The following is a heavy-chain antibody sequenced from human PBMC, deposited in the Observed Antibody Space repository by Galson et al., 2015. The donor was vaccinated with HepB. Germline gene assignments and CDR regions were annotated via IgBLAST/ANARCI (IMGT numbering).Heavy chain of an antibody. D-gene: IGHD3-10*01. Sequence: SLRLSCAASGFTFSSYSMNWVRQAPGKGLEWVSYISSSSSTIYYADSVKGRFTISRDNAKNSLYLQMNSLRAEDTAVYYCARAPFGELLDYWGQGTLVTVSS. V-gene: IGHV3-48*04. CDR2: ISSSSSTI. J-gene: IGHJ4*02. CDR3: ARAPFGELLDY. CDR1: GFTFSSYS.